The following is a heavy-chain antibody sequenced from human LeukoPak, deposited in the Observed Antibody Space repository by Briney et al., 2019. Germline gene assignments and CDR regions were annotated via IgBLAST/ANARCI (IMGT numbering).Heavy chain of an antibody. CDR2: IWNDGTYK. Sequence: PGGSLRLSCATSGFSFSNYGMHWVRQAPGKGPEWVAVIWNDGTYKYYADSVKGRFTISRDNSKNTLYLQMNSLRDEDTAVYYCAKPTRGSGSFLIDYWGQGTLVTVSS. D-gene: IGHD1-26*01. J-gene: IGHJ4*02. CDR1: GFSFSNYG. CDR3: AKPTRGSGSFLIDY. V-gene: IGHV3-33*06.